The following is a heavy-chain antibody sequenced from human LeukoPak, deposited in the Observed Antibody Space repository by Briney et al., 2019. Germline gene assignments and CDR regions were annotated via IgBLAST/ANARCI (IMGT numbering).Heavy chain of an antibody. V-gene: IGHV3-23*01. CDR1: GFTASNYP. D-gene: IGHD2-15*01. CDR3: AREFRDCSGGSCFYMDV. Sequence: GGSLRLSCAASGFTASNYPMSWVRQAPGKGLEWVSVMSGSDSITHYADSVKGRFTISRDNAKNSLYLQMNSLRAEDTAVYYCAREFRDCSGGSCFYMDVWGKGTTVTVSS. CDR2: MSGSDSIT. J-gene: IGHJ6*03.